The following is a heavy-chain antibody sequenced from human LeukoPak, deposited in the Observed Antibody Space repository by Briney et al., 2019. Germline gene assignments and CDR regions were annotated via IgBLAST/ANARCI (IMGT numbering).Heavy chain of an antibody. J-gene: IGHJ6*02. Sequence: GGSLRLSCAASGFTFSSYGMHWVRQAPGKGLEWVAVISYDGSNKYYADSVKGRFTISRDNSKNTLYLRMNSLRAEDTAVYHCAKDQDYYGSDYYYYGMDVWGQGTTVTVSS. V-gene: IGHV3-30*18. CDR1: GFTFSSYG. CDR2: ISYDGSNK. CDR3: AKDQDYYGSDYYYYGMDV. D-gene: IGHD3-10*01.